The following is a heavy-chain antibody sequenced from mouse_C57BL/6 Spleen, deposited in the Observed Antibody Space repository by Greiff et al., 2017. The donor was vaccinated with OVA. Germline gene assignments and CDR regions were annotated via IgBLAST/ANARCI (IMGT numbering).Heavy chain of an antibody. CDR2: IDPSDSYT. V-gene: IGHV1-50*01. Sequence: QVHVKQPGAELVKPGASVKLSCKASGYTFTSYWMQWVKQRPGQGLEWIGEIDPSDSYTNYTQKFKGKATLTVDTSSSTAYMQLSSLTSEDAAVYYCARGGYGYDDAMDYWGQGTSVTVSS. CDR3: ARGGYGYDDAMDY. CDR1: GYTFTSYW. J-gene: IGHJ4*01. D-gene: IGHD2-2*01.